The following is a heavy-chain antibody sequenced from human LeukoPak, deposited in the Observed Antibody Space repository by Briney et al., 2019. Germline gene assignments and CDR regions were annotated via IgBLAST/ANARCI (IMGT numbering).Heavy chain of an antibody. CDR1: GFTFSSYA. J-gene: IGHJ3*02. D-gene: IGHD3-10*01. CDR3: ASHYGSGSYYNEAFDI. V-gene: IGHV3-23*01. CDR2: ISGSGGTT. Sequence: GGSLRLSCAASGFTFSSYAMSWVRQAPGKGLEWVPSISGSGGTTYYADSVKGRFTISRDNSKNTLYLQMNSLRAEDTAVYYCASHYGSGSYYNEAFDIWGQGTMVTVSS.